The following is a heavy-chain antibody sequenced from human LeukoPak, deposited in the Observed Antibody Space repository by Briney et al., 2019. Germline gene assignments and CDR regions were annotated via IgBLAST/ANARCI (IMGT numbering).Heavy chain of an antibody. CDR2: INHSGST. V-gene: IGHV4-34*01. D-gene: IGHD3-10*01. J-gene: IGHJ4*02. Sequence: SETLSLTCAVYGGSFSGYYWSWIHQPPGKGLEWIGEINHSGSTNYNPSLKSRVTISVDTSKNQFSLKLSSVTAADTAVYYCARGRPQTYYYGSGSYYSSFRGPYYFDYWGQGTLVTVSS. CDR3: ARGRPQTYYYGSGSYYSSFRGPYYFDY. CDR1: GGSFSGYY.